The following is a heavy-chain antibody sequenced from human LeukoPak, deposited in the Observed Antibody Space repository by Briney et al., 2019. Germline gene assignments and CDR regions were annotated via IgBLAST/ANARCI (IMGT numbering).Heavy chain of an antibody. J-gene: IGHJ5*02. V-gene: IGHV1-2*02. CDR1: GGTFSSYA. CDR2: INPNSGGT. D-gene: IGHD6-19*01. Sequence: ASVKVSCKASGGTFSSYAISWVRQAPGQGLEWMGWINPNSGGTNYAQNFQGRVTMTRDTSISTPFLELSSLRSDDTAVYYCARGSTRDSSGWYGPGKWFDPWGQGTQVTVSS. CDR3: ARGSTRDSSGWYGPGKWFDP.